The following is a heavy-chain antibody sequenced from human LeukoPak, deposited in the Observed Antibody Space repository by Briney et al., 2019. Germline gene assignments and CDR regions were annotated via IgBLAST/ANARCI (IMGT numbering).Heavy chain of an antibody. CDR2: IYHSGST. CDR3: ARGPGGSSSSDFDY. D-gene: IGHD6-6*01. J-gene: IGHJ4*02. V-gene: IGHV4-4*02. Sequence: SETLSLTCAVSGGSISGSNWWSWVRQPPGKGLEWIGEIYHSGSTNYNPSLKSRVTISVDTSKNQFSLKLSSVTAADTAVYYCARGPGGSSSSDFDYWGQGTLVTVSS. CDR1: GGSISGSNW.